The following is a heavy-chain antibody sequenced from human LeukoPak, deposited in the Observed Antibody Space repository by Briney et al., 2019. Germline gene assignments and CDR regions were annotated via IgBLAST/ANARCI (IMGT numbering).Heavy chain of an antibody. D-gene: IGHD3-10*01. Sequence: PSETLSLTCTVSGGSISSGDYYWNWIRQHPEKSLEWIGYIFYSGSVYYNPSLKSRVTISVDTSKNQFSLKLSSVTAADTAVYYCARGSTLIRGFDYWGQGTLVTVSS. V-gene: IGHV4-31*03. CDR1: GGSISSGDYY. CDR3: ARGSTLIRGFDY. J-gene: IGHJ4*02. CDR2: IFYSGSV.